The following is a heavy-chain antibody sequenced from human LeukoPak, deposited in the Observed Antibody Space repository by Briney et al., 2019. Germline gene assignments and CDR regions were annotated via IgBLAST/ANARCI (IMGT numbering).Heavy chain of an antibody. CDR2: IKSKSDGGTT. D-gene: IGHD6-13*01. Sequence: GGSLRLSCAASGFTFSSAYMCWVRQAPGKGLEWIGRIKSKSDGGTTDYAAPVKGRFIISRDDSKNTLYLQMYGLKTEDTAVYYCSTDAGYSSRWHNYWGQGILVTVSS. V-gene: IGHV3-15*01. CDR3: STDAGYSSRWHNY. CDR1: GFTFSSAY. J-gene: IGHJ4*02.